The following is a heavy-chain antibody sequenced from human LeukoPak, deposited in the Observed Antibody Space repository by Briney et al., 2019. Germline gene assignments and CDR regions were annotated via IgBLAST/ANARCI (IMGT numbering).Heavy chain of an antibody. J-gene: IGHJ6*02. CDR2: IRSSSSYI. Sequence: GGSLRLSCATSGFTFSSYRMNWVRQAPGKVLEWVSSIRSSSSYIYYADSVKGRFTISRDNAKNSLYLQMNSLRAEDTAVYYCARDMRGDDFWSGYYSYYYYGMDVWGQGTTVTVSS. CDR1: GFTFSSYR. CDR3: ARDMRGDDFWSGYYSYYYYGMDV. D-gene: IGHD3-3*01. V-gene: IGHV3-21*01.